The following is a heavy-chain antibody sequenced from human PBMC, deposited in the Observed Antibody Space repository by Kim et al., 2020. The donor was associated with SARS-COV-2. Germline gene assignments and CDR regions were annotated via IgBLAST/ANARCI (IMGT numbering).Heavy chain of an antibody. CDR1: GFTFNAFG. J-gene: IGHJ4*02. D-gene: IGHD5-18*01. Sequence: GGSLRLSCAASGFTFNAFGVHWVRQASGKGLEWVGRIRNKGNNYATTYAASVKGRFTISRYDSKNTAYLQMNSLKTEDTAMYYCSGSRDGYRSDYWGQGT. V-gene: IGHV3-73*01. CDR3: SGSRDGYRSDY. CDR2: IRNKGNNYAT.